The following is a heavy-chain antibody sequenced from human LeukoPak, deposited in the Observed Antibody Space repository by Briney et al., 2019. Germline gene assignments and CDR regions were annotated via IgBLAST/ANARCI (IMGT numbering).Heavy chain of an antibody. CDR3: AKGSLGSWYYFDY. Sequence: PGRSLRLSCAASGFTFSSYAMHWVRQAPGKGLEWVAVISYDGSNKYYADSVKGRFTISRDNSKNTLYLQMNSLRDEDTAVYYCAKGSLGSWYYFDYWGQGTLVTVSS. D-gene: IGHD6-13*01. CDR2: ISYDGSNK. CDR1: GFTFSSYA. V-gene: IGHV3-30*07. J-gene: IGHJ4*02.